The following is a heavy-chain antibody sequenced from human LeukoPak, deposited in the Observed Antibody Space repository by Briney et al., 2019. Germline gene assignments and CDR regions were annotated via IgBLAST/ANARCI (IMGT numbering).Heavy chain of an antibody. D-gene: IGHD3-10*01. Sequence: GGSLRLSCAASGFTFSSYGMHWVRQAPGKGLEWVAFIRYDGSNKYYADSVKGRFTVSRDNSKNTLYLQMNSLRAEDTAVYYCARGQGIYYGSQRAEYSQHWGQGTLVTVSS. V-gene: IGHV3-30*02. CDR3: ARGQGIYYGSQRAEYSQH. J-gene: IGHJ1*01. CDR1: GFTFSSYG. CDR2: IRYDGSNK.